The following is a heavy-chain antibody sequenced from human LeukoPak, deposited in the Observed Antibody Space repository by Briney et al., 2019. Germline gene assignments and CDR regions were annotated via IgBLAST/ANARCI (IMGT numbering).Heavy chain of an antibody. V-gene: IGHV3-11*01. Sequence: GGSLRLSCAASGFTFSDYYMSRIRQAPGKGLEWVSYISSSGSTIYYADSVKGRFTISRDNAKNSLYLQMNSLRAEDTAVYYCARGRNLKGWLRESVRDFDYWGQGTLVTVSS. CDR1: GFTFSDYY. J-gene: IGHJ4*02. CDR2: ISSSGSTI. D-gene: IGHD5-24*01. CDR3: ARGRNLKGWLRESVRDFDY.